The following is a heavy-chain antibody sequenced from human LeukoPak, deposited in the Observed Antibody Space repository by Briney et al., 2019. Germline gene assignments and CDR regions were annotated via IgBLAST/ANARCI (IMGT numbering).Heavy chain of an antibody. CDR1: GGTFSSYA. Sequence: SVKVSCKASGGTFSSYAISWVRQAPEQGLEWMGGIIPIFGTANYAQKFQGRVTITADESTSTAYMELSSLRSEDTAVYYCARDSSDDSSGYYFDWGQGTLVTVSS. J-gene: IGHJ4*02. CDR3: ARDSSDDSSGYYFD. CDR2: IIPIFGTA. V-gene: IGHV1-69*01. D-gene: IGHD3-22*01.